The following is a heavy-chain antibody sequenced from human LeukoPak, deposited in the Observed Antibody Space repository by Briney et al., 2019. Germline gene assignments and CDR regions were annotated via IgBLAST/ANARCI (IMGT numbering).Heavy chain of an antibody. CDR1: GGSISSYY. Sequence: SETLSLTCTVSGGSISSYYWSWIRQPPGKGLEWIGYIYYSGSTYYNPSLKSRVTISVDTSKNQFSLKLSSVTAADTAVYYCARDPSDYGDYAFDYWGQGTLVTVSS. D-gene: IGHD4-17*01. CDR2: IYYSGST. V-gene: IGHV4-59*12. CDR3: ARDPSDYGDYAFDY. J-gene: IGHJ4*02.